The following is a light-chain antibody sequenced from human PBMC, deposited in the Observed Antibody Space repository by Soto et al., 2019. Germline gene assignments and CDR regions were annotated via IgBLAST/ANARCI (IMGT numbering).Light chain of an antibody. Sequence: EIVLTQSPGTLSLSPGERATLSCRASQSVSSTSLAWYQQKPGLAPRLLIYGASSRATGIPDRFSGSGSGTDFTLTISRLEPEDFAVYYCQQYGSSLTWTFGQGTKVDIK. CDR3: QQYGSSLTWT. CDR2: GAS. CDR1: QSVSSTS. J-gene: IGKJ1*01. V-gene: IGKV3-20*01.